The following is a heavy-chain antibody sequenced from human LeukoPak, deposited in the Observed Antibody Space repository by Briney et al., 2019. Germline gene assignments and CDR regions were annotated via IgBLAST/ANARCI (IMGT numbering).Heavy chain of an antibody. CDR3: ARDEGGYYGSGGYYGMDV. CDR2: ISSSSSYI. D-gene: IGHD3-10*01. V-gene: IGHV3-21*01. CDR1: GFTFSSYS. J-gene: IGHJ6*02. Sequence: GGSLRLSCAASGFTFSSYSMNWVRQAPGKGLEWVSSISSSSSYIYYADSVKGRFTISRDNAKNSLYLQMNSLRAEDTAVYYCARDEGGYYGSGGYYGMDVWGQGTTVTVSS.